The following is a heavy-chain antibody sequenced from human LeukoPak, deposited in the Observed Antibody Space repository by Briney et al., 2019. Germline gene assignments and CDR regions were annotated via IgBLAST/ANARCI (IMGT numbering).Heavy chain of an antibody. CDR2: IIPIFGIA. CDR1: GGTFSSYA. D-gene: IGHD2-2*01. J-gene: IGHJ3*02. Sequence: SVKVSCKASGGTFSSYAISWVRQAPGQGLEWMGRIIPIFGIANYAQKFQGRVTITADKSTSTVYIELSSLRSEDTAVYYCARGYCSSNSCYGADAFDIWGQGTMVTVSS. CDR3: ARGYCSSNSCYGADAFDI. V-gene: IGHV1-69*04.